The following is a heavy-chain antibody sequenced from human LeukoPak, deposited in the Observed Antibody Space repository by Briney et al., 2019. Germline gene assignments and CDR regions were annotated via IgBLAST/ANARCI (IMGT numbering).Heavy chain of an antibody. Sequence: PGGSLRLSCAASGFTFDDYSMHWVPEAPGKGLEWVSGIRWNSGSIGYEDAVKCRVTISRDNAKNTLYLQMKSLRAEDTALYYCAKDKDTMVRGVTYYFDYWGQGTLVTVSS. J-gene: IGHJ4*02. D-gene: IGHD3-10*01. CDR2: IRWNSGSI. CDR1: GFTFDDYS. CDR3: AKDKDTMVRGVTYYFDY. V-gene: IGHV3-9*01.